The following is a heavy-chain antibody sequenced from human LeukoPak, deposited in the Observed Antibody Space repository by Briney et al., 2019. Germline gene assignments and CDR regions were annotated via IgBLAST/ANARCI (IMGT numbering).Heavy chain of an antibody. CDR2: INPNSGGT. Sequence: GASVKVSCKASGYTFTGYYMHWVRQAPGQGLEWMGWINPNSGGTNYAQKFQGRVTMTRDTSISTAYMELSRLRSDDMAVYYCAREGSGSYYPKDYWGQGTLVTVSS. CDR1: GYTFTGYY. V-gene: IGHV1-2*02. J-gene: IGHJ4*02. D-gene: IGHD3-10*01. CDR3: AREGSGSYYPKDY.